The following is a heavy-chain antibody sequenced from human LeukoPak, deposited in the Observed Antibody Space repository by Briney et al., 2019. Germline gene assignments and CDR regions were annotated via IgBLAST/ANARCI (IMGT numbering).Heavy chain of an antibody. CDR3: ARDRRGYCTNGVCYRPRVKDNY. CDR2: IKQDGSEK. J-gene: IGHJ4*02. D-gene: IGHD2-8*01. Sequence: GGSLRLSCAASGFTFSSYWMSWVRQAPGKGLEWVANIKQDGSEKYYVDSVKGRFTISRDNAKNSLYLQMNSLRAEDTAVYYCARDRRGYCTNGVCYRPRVKDNYRGQGTLVTVSS. V-gene: IGHV3-7*01. CDR1: GFTFSSYW.